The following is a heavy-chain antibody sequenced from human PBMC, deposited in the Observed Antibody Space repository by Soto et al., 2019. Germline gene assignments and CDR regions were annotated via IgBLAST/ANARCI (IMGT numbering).Heavy chain of an antibody. J-gene: IGHJ4*02. CDR3: ARHPRQSTSYVEY. D-gene: IGHD2-2*01. CDR1: GGSISRSNYY. CDR2: IYYSGST. Sequence: PSETLSLTCTVSGGSISRSNYYWGWIRQPPGKGLEWIGNIYYSGSTYYNPSLKSRVTISVDTSKNQFSLKLSSVTAADTAVYYCARHPRQSTSYVEYWGQGTLVTVSS. V-gene: IGHV4-39*01.